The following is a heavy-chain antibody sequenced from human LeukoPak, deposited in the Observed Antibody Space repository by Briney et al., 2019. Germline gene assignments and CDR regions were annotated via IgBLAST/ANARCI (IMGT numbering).Heavy chain of an antibody. V-gene: IGHV3-48*03. CDR1: GFTFSRYE. Sequence: GGSLRLSCAVSGFTFSRYEMNWVRQAPGKGLEWVSFIGSSGGPIYYADSVKGRFTISRDNDKNSLYLQMDSLRAEDTAVYYCARDAQQLVLYWGQGTLVTVSS. D-gene: IGHD6-13*01. CDR3: ARDAQQLVLY. J-gene: IGHJ4*02. CDR2: IGSSGGPI.